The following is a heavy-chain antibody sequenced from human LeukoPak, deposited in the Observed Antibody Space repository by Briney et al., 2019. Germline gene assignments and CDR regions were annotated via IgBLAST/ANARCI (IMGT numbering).Heavy chain of an antibody. V-gene: IGHV3-66*01. Sequence: GGSLRLSCAASGFTVSSNYMSWVRQAPGKRLEWVSVIYSGGSTYYADSVKGRFTISRDNSKNTLYPQMNSLRAEDTAVYYCARGLRSSGWSLFDYWGQGTLVTVSS. D-gene: IGHD6-19*01. CDR3: ARGLRSSGWSLFDY. J-gene: IGHJ4*02. CDR1: GFTVSSNY. CDR2: IYSGGST.